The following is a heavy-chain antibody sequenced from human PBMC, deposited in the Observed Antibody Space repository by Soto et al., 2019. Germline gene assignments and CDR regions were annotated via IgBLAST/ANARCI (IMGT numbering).Heavy chain of an antibody. J-gene: IGHJ4*02. CDR3: ASWYSGNWYIGR. D-gene: IGHD1-26*01. Sequence: QVQLVQSGAEVKKPGSSVKVSCKASGGTFSSYGISWVRQAPGQGLEWMGGIILIFGTANYAQKFQGRVTITADESTSTAYMELSSLRSEDTAVYFCASWYSGNWYIGRWGQGTLVTVSS. CDR2: IILIFGTA. V-gene: IGHV1-69*01. CDR1: GGTFSSYG.